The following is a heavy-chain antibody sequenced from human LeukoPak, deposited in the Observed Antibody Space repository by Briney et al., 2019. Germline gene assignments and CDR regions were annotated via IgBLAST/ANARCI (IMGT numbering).Heavy chain of an antibody. D-gene: IGHD2-8*02. Sequence: GGSLRLSCAASGFTFVNFAMSWVRLAPGKGLEWVSAVVGDGTTTFYADSAKGRFTISRDNSKNTVYLQINSLRDEDTAVYYCAKARLSTGWAYNDYWGQGTLVTVSS. CDR3: AKARLSTGWAYNDY. CDR2: VVGDGTTT. CDR1: GFTFVNFA. V-gene: IGHV3-23*01. J-gene: IGHJ4*02.